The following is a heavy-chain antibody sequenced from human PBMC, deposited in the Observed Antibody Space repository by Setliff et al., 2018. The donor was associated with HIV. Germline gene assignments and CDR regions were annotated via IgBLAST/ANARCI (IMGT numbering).Heavy chain of an antibody. CDR1: GGSFSGYY. J-gene: IGHJ4*02. V-gene: IGHV4-34*01. CDR3: AAFLVSPVTTQDY. D-gene: IGHD4-17*01. CDR2: INHSGST. Sequence: SETLSLTCAVYGGSFSGYYWSWIRQPPGKGLEWIGEINHSGSTNYNPSLKSRVTISVDTSKNQSSLKLSSVTAADTAVYYCAAFLVSPVTTQDYWGQGTPVTVSS.